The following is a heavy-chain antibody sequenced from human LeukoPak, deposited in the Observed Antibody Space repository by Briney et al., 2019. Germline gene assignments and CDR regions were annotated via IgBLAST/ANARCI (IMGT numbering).Heavy chain of an antibody. V-gene: IGHV3-30*02. Sequence: GGSLRLSCAASGFTFSNYGMHWVRQAPGKGLEWVAVIRHDGGHKYYLDSVKGRFPISRDNSKNPVSLQMNSLRSEDTAVYYCSNAFDYWGQGTLVTVSS. CDR3: SNAFDY. CDR1: GFTFSNYG. J-gene: IGHJ4*02. D-gene: IGHD4-11*01. CDR2: IRHDGGHK.